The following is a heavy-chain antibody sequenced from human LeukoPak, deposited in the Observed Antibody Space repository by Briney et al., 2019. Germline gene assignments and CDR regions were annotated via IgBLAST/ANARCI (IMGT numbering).Heavy chain of an antibody. V-gene: IGHV1-2*04. J-gene: IGHJ5*02. CDR2: INLNSGGT. Sequence: GASVKVSCKASGYTFTGYYMHWVRQAPGQGLEWMGWINLNSGGTNYAQKFQGWVTMTRDTSISTAYMELSRLRSDDTAVYYCARSEPVVGARSWFDPWGQGTLVTVSS. CDR1: GYTFTGYY. CDR3: ARSEPVVGARSWFDP. D-gene: IGHD2-15*01.